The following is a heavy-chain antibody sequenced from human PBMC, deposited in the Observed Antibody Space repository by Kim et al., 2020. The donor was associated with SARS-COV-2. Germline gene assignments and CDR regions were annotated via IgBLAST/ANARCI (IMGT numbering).Heavy chain of an antibody. CDR1: GGSISSSSYY. D-gene: IGHD6-13*01. Sequence: SETLSLTCTVSGGSISSSSYYWGWIRQPPGKGLEWIGSIYYSGSTYYNPSLKSRVTISVDTSKNQFSLKLSSVTAADTAVYYCARLYSSSWSVDDWFDPWGQGTLVTVSS. CDR3: ARLYSSSWSVDDWFDP. V-gene: IGHV4-39*07. J-gene: IGHJ5*02. CDR2: IYYSGST.